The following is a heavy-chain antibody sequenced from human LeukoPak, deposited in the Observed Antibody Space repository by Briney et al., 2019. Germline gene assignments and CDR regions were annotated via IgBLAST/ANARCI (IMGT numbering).Heavy chain of an antibody. CDR1: GFTFSDAW. CDR3: ATDFYDST. CDR2: IRSNSDGGTI. D-gene: IGHD3-22*01. Sequence: PGGSLRLSCATSGFTFSDAWMNWVRQAPGKGLEWVGRIRSNSDGGTIDYAAPVKGRFTLSRDDSKTTLYLQMNSLQTEDTAVYYCATDFYDSTWGQGTLVTVSS. J-gene: IGHJ5*02. V-gene: IGHV3-15*07.